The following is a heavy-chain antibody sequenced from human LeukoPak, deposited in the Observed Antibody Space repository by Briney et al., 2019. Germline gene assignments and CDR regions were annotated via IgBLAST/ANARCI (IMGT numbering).Heavy chain of an antibody. J-gene: IGHJ4*02. CDR2: ISGSGGST. CDR1: GFTFSSYA. CDR3: AKDGSSYCSGGSCYFFDY. Sequence: GGPLRLSCAASGFTFSSYAMSWVRQAPGKGLEWVSAISGSGGSTYYADSVKGRFTISRDNSKNTLYLQMNSLRAEDTAVYYCAKDGSSYCSGGSCYFFDYWGQGTLVTVSS. D-gene: IGHD2-15*01. V-gene: IGHV3-23*01.